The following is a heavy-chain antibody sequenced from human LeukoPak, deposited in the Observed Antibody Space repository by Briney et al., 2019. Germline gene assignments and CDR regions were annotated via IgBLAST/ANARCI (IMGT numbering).Heavy chain of an antibody. CDR1: GFTFSSYA. J-gene: IGHJ4*02. D-gene: IGHD3-22*01. CDR3: AKDRGRYYDSSGYYWGYYFDS. CDR2: ISGSGDTT. Sequence: GGSLRLSCAASGFTFSSYAMSWVRQAPGXXLGWVSVISGSGDTTLYADSVKGRFTISRDNSENTLYLQMSSLRAEDAAVYYCAKDRGRYYDSSGYYWGYYFDSWGQGILVTVST. V-gene: IGHV3-23*01.